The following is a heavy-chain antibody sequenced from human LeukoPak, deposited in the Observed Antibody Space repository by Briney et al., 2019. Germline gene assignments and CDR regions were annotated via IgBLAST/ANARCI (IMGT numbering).Heavy chain of an antibody. CDR1: GFTFSSYA. CDR2: ISSNGGST. V-gene: IGHV3-64*01. CDR3: ARGRIRADY. Sequence: GGSLRLSCAASGFTFSSYAMHWVRQAPGKGLEYVSAISSNGGSTYYANSAKGRFTISRDNSKNTLYLQMGSLRAEDMAVYYCARGRIRADYWGQGTLVTVSS. J-gene: IGHJ4*02.